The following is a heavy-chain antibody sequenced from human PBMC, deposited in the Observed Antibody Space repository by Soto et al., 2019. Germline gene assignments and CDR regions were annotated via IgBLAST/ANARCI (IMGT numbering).Heavy chain of an antibody. CDR2: ISAYNVDT. V-gene: IGHV1-18*01. J-gene: IGHJ4*02. CDR1: GYTFSNYG. D-gene: IGHD6-25*01. CDR3: ARPAERHLDDYFDF. Sequence: QVQLVQSGAEVKKPGASVKVSCKASGYTFSNYGITWVRQAPGQGLEWMGWISAYNVDTKYAQKLQGRVTMTTDTSTSTASMERRSLRSDDTAVYYCARPAERHLDDYFDFCGQGTLVTVSS.